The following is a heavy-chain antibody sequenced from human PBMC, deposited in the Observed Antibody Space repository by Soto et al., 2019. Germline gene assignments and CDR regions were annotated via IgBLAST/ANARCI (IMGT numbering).Heavy chain of an antibody. D-gene: IGHD3-10*01. Sequence: EVQLVETGGGLIQPGGSLRLSCAASGLIVSTNYMNWVRQAPGKGLEWVSVLYSGGSTHYAGSVKGRFIISRDNSKNTLYFQMNSLRAEDTAVDYCARDRPGDEGDAFDIWGPGTLVTVSS. CDR3: ARDRPGDEGDAFDI. V-gene: IGHV3-53*02. CDR2: LYSGGST. CDR1: GLIVSTNY. J-gene: IGHJ3*02.